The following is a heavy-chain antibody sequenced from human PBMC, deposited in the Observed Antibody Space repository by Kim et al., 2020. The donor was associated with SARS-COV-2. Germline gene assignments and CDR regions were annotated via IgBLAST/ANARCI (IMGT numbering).Heavy chain of an antibody. J-gene: IGHJ4*02. CDR2: ISPSSSDI. CDR3: ARVRPLSSGLQLDF. D-gene: IGHD3-22*01. CDR1: GFTFATYN. Sequence: GGSLRLSCAASGFTFATYNMNWVRQAPGKGLEWVSSISPSSSDIFYAESVKGRFIISRDNARAFLYLQMNTLRSEDTAMYYCARVRPLSSGLQLDFWGQGALVTVSS. V-gene: IGHV3-21*04.